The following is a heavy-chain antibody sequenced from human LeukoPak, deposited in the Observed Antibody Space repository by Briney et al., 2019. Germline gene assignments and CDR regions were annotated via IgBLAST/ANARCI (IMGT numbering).Heavy chain of an antibody. Sequence: PSETLSLTCAVYGGSFSGYYWSWIRQPPGKGLEWIGEINHSGSTNYNPSLKSRVTISVDTSKNQFSLKLSSVTVADTAVYYCARDSGRPNNWGQGTLVTVSS. J-gene: IGHJ4*02. D-gene: IGHD1-14*01. V-gene: IGHV4-34*01. CDR3: ARDSGRPNN. CDR2: INHSGST. CDR1: GGSFSGYY.